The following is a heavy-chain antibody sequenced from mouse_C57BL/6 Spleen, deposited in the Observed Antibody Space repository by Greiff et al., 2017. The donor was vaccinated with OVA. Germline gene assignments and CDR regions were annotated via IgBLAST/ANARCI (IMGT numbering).Heavy chain of an antibody. V-gene: IGHV5-6*01. CDR2: ISSGGSYT. D-gene: IGHD2-4*01. CDR3: ARGNYDGAMDY. Sequence: EVNLVESGGDLVKPGGSLKLSCAASGFTFSSYGMSWVRQTPDKRLEWVATISSGGSYTYYPDSVKGRFTISRDNAKNTLYLQMSSLKSEDTAMYYCARGNYDGAMDYWGQGTSVTVSS. J-gene: IGHJ4*01. CDR1: GFTFSSYG.